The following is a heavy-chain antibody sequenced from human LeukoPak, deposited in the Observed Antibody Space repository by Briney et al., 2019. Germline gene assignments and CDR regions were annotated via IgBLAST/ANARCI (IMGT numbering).Heavy chain of an antibody. CDR2: INHNGNVN. CDR3: AKDGYCSSTNCYRGFDY. Sequence: PGGSLRLSCAASGFTFSSYWMNWARQAPGKGLEWVASINHNGNVNYYVDSVKGRFTISRDNAKNSLYLQMDSLRAEDTAFYYCAKDGYCSSTNCYRGFDYWGQGTLVTVSS. D-gene: IGHD2-2*03. J-gene: IGHJ4*02. CDR1: GFTFSSYW. V-gene: IGHV3-7*03.